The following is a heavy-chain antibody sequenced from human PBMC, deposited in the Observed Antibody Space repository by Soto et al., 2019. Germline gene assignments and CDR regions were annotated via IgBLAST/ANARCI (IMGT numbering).Heavy chain of an antibody. CDR1: GYTFNTYG. D-gene: IGHD3-3*01. V-gene: IGHV1-18*01. J-gene: IGHJ5*02. CDR3: ARDPHEFWTSYWFDP. CDR2: ISAYDGKR. Sequence: ASVKASCKTSGYTFNTYGINWVRQAPGQVLELMGWISAYDGKRTYAEKFQGRVTLTTDTSTSTAYMELRSLKSDDTAIYYCARDPHEFWTSYWFDPWGQGTQVTVYS.